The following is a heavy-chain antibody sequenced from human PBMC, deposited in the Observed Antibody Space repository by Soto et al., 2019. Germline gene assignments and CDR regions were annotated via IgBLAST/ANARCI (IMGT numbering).Heavy chain of an antibody. CDR3: ARVPAKVGATPRFDY. J-gene: IGHJ4*02. V-gene: IGHV4-61*01. CDR2: IYYSGST. D-gene: IGHD1-26*01. Sequence: SETLSLTCTVSGGSVSSGSYYWSWIRQPPGKGLEWIGYIYYSGSTNYNPSLKSRVTISVDTSKNQFSLKLSSVTAADTAVYYCARVPAKVGATPRFDYPCPTPLVTVS. CDR1: GGSVSSGSYY.